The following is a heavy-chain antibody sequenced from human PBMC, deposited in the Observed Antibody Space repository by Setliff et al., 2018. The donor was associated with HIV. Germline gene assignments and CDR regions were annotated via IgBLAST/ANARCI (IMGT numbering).Heavy chain of an antibody. J-gene: IGHJ4*02. CDR1: GFTFSTYW. V-gene: IGHV3-7*01. CDR3: TKDHLSGWASDC. Sequence: GSLRLSCAASGFTFSTYWMIWVRQAPGKGLEWAAKIEQDGSEEYYVDSVKGRFTISRDNAKNSVYLQMNSLRVEDTAMYYCTKDHLSGWASDCWGQGTLVTVSS. CDR2: IEQDGSEE. D-gene: IGHD6-19*01.